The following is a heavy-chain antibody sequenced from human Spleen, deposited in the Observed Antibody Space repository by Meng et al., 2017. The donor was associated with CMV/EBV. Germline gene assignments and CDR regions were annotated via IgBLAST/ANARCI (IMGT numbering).Heavy chain of an antibody. J-gene: IGHJ4*02. CDR1: GYTVTSPD. CDR2: LIPDNGYA. V-gene: IGHV1-8*02. D-gene: IGHD5-24*01. Sequence: SGYTVTSPDINWVRQATGQGLEWMGWLIPDNGYAGYAQKFQGRVTITRNTSISTAYMELISLSSEDTAVYYCARGRGRGGYNHDLDYWGQGSLVTVSS. CDR3: ARGRGRGGYNHDLDY.